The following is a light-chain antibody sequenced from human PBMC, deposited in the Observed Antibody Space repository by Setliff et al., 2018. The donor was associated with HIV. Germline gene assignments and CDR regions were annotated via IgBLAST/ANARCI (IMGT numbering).Light chain of an antibody. CDR1: NSDVGDYNF. J-gene: IGLJ2*01. Sequence: QSALTQPPSASGSPGQSVTISCTGTNSDVGDYNFVSWCQQHPGKAPKLLIYEVNKRPSGVPDRFSGSKSGNTASLTVSGLQAEDEADYYCSSYADNNNVIFGGGTKVTVL. CDR3: SSYADNNNVI. CDR2: EVN. V-gene: IGLV2-8*01.